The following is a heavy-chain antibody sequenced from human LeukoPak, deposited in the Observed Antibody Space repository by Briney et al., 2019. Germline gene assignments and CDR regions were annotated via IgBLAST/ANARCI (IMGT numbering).Heavy chain of an antibody. J-gene: IGHJ3*02. CDR2: IYNSGNP. Sequence: PSETLRLTCSVSGGSMSIYFWSGIRQPPGKGRDWMGYIYNSGNPNYNPSLKSGVTMSVDTSKNQLYLELSPVAAADTAVYYCARPRGEFHCYAFDIWGHGTLVTVSS. V-gene: IGHV4-59*08. D-gene: IGHD3-16*01. CDR1: GGSMSIYF. CDR3: ARPRGEFHCYAFDI.